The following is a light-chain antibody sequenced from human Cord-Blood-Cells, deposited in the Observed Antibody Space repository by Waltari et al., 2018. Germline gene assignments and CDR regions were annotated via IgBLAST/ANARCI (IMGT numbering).Light chain of an antibody. CDR3: QQRSNWRDT. J-gene: IGKJ2*01. CDR2: DAS. Sequence: EIVLTQSPATLSLSPGERATLSCRASQSVRSYLAWYQQKPGQAPSLLIYDASNMATGIPARFSGSGSGTDFTLTISSLEPEDFAVYYCQQRSNWRDTFGQGTKLEIK. CDR1: QSVRSY. V-gene: IGKV3-11*01.